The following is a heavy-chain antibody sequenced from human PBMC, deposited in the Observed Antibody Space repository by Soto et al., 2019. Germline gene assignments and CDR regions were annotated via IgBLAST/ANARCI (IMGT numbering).Heavy chain of an antibody. V-gene: IGHV3-30*18. J-gene: IGHJ4*02. CDR2: ISHDGSNK. Sequence: QVQLVESGGGVVQPGRSLRLYCAASGFTFSRNGMHWVRQAPGKGLEWVAVISHDGSNKYYADSVKGRFTISRDNSKNALYLQMNSLRAEDTAVYYCAKDRSSSWSFDYWFQGTMVTVSS. CDR1: GFTFSRNG. CDR3: AKDRSSSWSFDY. D-gene: IGHD6-13*01.